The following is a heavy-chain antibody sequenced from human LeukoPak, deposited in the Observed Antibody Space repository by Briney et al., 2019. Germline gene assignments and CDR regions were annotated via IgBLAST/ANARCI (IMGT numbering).Heavy chain of an antibody. J-gene: IGHJ4*02. V-gene: IGHV3-11*01. Sequence: PGGSLRLSCAASGFTFSDYYMSWIRQAPGKGLEWVSYISSSGSTIYYADSVKGRFTISRDNAKNSLYPQMNSLRAEDTAVYYCARDLYYDSSGYYDYWGQGTLVTVSS. CDR3: ARDLYYDSSGYYDY. CDR1: GFTFSDYY. CDR2: ISSSGSTI. D-gene: IGHD3-22*01.